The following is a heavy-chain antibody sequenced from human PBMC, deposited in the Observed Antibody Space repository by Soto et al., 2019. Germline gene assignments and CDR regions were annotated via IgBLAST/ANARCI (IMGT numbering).Heavy chain of an antibody. D-gene: IGHD6-19*01. CDR3: ARVLLYQWLFIDAFDM. CDR1: GGSFSGYY. Sequence: QVQLQQWGAGLLKPSETLSLTCAVYGGSFSGYYWCWIRQPPRKGLEWIGEINHSGSTNYNPSLLRRVPISVDTSKNKFSLKLSSVTAADTAVYYCARVLLYQWLFIDAFDMWGQGTMVTASS. CDR2: INHSGST. V-gene: IGHV4-34*01. J-gene: IGHJ3*02.